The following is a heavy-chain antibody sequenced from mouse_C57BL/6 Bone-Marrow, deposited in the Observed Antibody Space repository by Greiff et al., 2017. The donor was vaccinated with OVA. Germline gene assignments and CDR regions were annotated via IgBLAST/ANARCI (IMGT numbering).Heavy chain of an antibody. CDR3: ARGRGGNWVDNFDY. Sequence: SFHLSFPSSFYPFPSSSIHFFHHTPLKILYFIVYIYPNNVGNGYNQKFKGKATLTVDKSSSTAYMELRSLTSEDSAVYYCARGRGGNWVDNFDYWGQGTTLTVSS. J-gene: IGHJ2*01. CDR1: FYPFPSSS. D-gene: IGHD4-1*01. CDR2: IYPNNVGN. V-gene: IGHV1-34*01.